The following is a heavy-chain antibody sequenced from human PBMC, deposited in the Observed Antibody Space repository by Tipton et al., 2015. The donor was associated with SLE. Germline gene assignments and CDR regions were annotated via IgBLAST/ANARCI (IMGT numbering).Heavy chain of an antibody. CDR2: IKPDGSEE. CDR3: AREYQGSFYVNGAFDM. D-gene: IGHD3-10*01. J-gene: IGHJ3*02. Sequence: VQLVQSGGGLVKPGGSLRLSCAASGFTFSNNWMTWVRQAPGKGLEWVAHIKPDGSEEFYVDSVRGRFIISRDNAKSSLSLQMNSLNAEDTAVYYCAREYQGSFYVNGAFDMWGQGTVVTVSS. CDR1: GFTFSNNW. V-gene: IGHV3-7*01.